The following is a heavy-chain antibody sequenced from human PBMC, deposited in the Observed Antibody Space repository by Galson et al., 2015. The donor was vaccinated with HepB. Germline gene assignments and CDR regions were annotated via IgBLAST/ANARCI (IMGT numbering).Heavy chain of an antibody. CDR3: ANAPYYYEDEAFDI. CDR1: GFTFSYYW. J-gene: IGHJ3*02. CDR2: INEHGSEK. V-gene: IGHV3-7*01. D-gene: IGHD3-22*01. Sequence: SLRLSCAASGFTFSYYWMNWVRQAPGKGLEWVANINEHGSEKYYVDSVRGRFSISRDNAATSLYLQMNSLRAEDTAVYYCANAPYYYEDEAFDIWGQGTMVTVSS.